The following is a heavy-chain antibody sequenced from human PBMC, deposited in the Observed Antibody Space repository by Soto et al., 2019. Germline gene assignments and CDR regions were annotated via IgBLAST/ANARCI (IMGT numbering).Heavy chain of an antibody. V-gene: IGHV4-30-2*01. D-gene: IGHD6-19*01. CDR1: GGSISSGGYS. Sequence: PSETLSLTCAVSGGSISSGGYSWSWIRQPPGKGLEWIEYISHSGSTYYNPSLKSRVTISVDRSKNQFSLKLSSVTAADTAVDYCARGGLLPDYWGQGTLVNVSS. J-gene: IGHJ4*02. CDR2: ISHSGST. CDR3: ARGGLLPDY.